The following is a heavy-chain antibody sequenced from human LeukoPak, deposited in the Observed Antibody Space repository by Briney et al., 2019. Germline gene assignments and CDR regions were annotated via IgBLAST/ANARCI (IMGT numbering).Heavy chain of an antibody. D-gene: IGHD7-27*01. CDR3: ARAIRTGLGIGSFDG. CDR2: IYHSGSI. V-gene: IGHV4-38-2*02. Sequence: SETLSLTCTVSGYSISNDYFWGWIRQPPGKGLGCIGTIYHSGSIYYNPSLKGRVTISVDTSKNQFSLKLNSLPAADTAVYYCARAIRTGLGIGSFDGWGQGTLVTVSS. J-gene: IGHJ4*02. CDR1: GYSISNDYF.